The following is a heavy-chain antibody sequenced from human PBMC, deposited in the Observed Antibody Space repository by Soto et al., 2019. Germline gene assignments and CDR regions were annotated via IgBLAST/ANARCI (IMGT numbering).Heavy chain of an antibody. V-gene: IGHV4-30-2*01. J-gene: IGHJ4*02. CDR1: GGSISSGGYS. CDR3: ERVGRYGSGSYYHDY. CDR2: MYHSGST. Sequence: SETLSLTCAVSGGSISSGGYSWSWIRQPPGKGLEWIGYMYHSGSTYYNPSLKSRVTISIDRSKNQFSLKLSSVTAADTAVYYCERVGRYGSGSYYHDYWGQGTLVTVFS. D-gene: IGHD3-10*01.